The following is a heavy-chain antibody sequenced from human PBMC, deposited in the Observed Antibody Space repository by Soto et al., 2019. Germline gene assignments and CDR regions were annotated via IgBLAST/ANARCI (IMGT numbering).Heavy chain of an antibody. CDR1: GGSISSYY. D-gene: IGHD2-15*01. Sequence: SETLSLTCTVSGGSISSYYWSWIRQPPGKGLEWIGYIYYSGSTNYNPSLKSRVPISVDTSKNQFSLKLSSVTAADTAVYYCARGGLYYYYYYMYVWGKGTTVTVSS. CDR2: IYYSGST. V-gene: IGHV4-59*01. J-gene: IGHJ6*03. CDR3: ARGGLYYYYYYMYV.